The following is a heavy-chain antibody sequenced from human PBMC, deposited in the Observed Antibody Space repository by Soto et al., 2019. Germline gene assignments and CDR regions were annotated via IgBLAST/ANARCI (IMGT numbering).Heavy chain of an antibody. CDR3: AKESDYGDPFNWFDP. J-gene: IGHJ5*02. CDR1: GFTFDDYA. CDR2: ISWNSGSI. V-gene: IGHV3-9*01. Sequence: GGSLRLSCAASGFTFDDYAMHWVRQAPGKGLEWVSGISWNSGSIGYADSVKGRFTISRDNAKNSLYLQMNSLRAEDTALYYCAKESDYGDPFNWFDPWGQGTLVTVSS. D-gene: IGHD4-17*01.